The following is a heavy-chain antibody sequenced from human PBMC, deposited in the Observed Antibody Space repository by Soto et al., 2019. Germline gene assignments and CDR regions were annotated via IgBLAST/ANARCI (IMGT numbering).Heavy chain of an antibody. V-gene: IGHV3-23*01. CDR3: AKPPVITASYYYYDMDV. Sequence: PGGSLRLSCAASGFTFSTYPMSWVRQAPGKGLEWVSGTSGSGITTYYADFVKGRFTISRDNSKNTVFLQMNSLRVEDTAVYYCAKPPVITASYYYYDMDVWGQGTTVTVSS. CDR1: GFTFSTYP. CDR2: TSGSGITT. J-gene: IGHJ6*02. D-gene: IGHD3-16*01.